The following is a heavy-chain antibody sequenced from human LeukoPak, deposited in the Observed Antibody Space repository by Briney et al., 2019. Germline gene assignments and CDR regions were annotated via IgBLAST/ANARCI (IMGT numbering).Heavy chain of an antibody. CDR2: IYTSGGT. J-gene: IGHJ4*02. D-gene: IGHD6-6*01. CDR3: ARLTRLSTSPDRYYLDY. V-gene: IGHV4-4*09. CDR1: GDSISSYY. Sequence: KPSETLSLTCTVSGDSISSYYWSWIRQPPGKGLEWIGYIYTSGGTNYIPSLKGRVTISIDTSKNQFSLKLSSVTAADSAAYYCARLTRLSTSPDRYYLDYWGQGTLVTVSS.